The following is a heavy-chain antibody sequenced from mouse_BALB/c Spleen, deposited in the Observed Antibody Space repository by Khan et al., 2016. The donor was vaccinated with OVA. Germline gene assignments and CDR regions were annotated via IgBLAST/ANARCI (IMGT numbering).Heavy chain of an antibody. Sequence: VKLEESGPGLVAPSQSLSITCTVSGFSLTDHGVSWIRQPPGKGLEWLGVIWGGGSTYYNSVLKSRLNISKDNSKTQVFLKMNSLQTDDTAMYYCAKQIWSPYYGMDYWGQGTSVTVSS. CDR2: IWGGGST. J-gene: IGHJ4*01. D-gene: IGHD1-1*02. V-gene: IGHV2-6-5*01. CDR3: AKQIWSPYYGMDY. CDR1: GFSLTDHG.